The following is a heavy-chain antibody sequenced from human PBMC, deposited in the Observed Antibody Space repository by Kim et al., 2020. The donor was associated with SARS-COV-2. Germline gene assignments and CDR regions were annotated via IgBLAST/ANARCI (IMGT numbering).Heavy chain of an antibody. CDR2: ISGSSSIV. Sequence: GGSLRLSCAASGFTFSSYSMNWVRQAPGKGLEWVSYISGSSSIVYYADSVKGRFTISRDNAKNSLYLQMNSLRDEDTAVYYCARALPPYCSSTSCYGSHARGMDVWGQETTVTVSS. J-gene: IGHJ6*02. CDR3: ARALPPYCSSTSCYGSHARGMDV. D-gene: IGHD2-2*01. CDR1: GFTFSSYS. V-gene: IGHV3-48*02.